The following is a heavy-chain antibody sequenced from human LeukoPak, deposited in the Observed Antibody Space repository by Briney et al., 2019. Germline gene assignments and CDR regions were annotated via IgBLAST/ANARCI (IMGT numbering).Heavy chain of an antibody. CDR1: GGSISSYY. D-gene: IGHD3-10*01. CDR2: IYYSGNT. J-gene: IGHJ5*02. CDR3: ARASRGDVGGVDS. V-gene: IGHV4-59*01. Sequence: SETLSLTCTVSGGSISSYYWSWIRQPPGKGLEWIGYIYYSGNTNYNPSLKSRVIISIDTSKDQFSLKLGSVTAADTAVYYCARASRGDVGGVDSWGQGTLVTVSS.